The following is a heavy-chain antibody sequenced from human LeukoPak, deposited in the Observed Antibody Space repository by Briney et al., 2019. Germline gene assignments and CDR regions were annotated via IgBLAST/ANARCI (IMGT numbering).Heavy chain of an antibody. V-gene: IGHV3-66*03. J-gene: IGHJ5*02. D-gene: IGHD3/OR15-3a*01. Sequence: GGSLRLSCAVSESRVSDYYMSWVRQAPGKGLEWVGLIRDSGEAFYADFVRGRFAISRDESENTLYLQMNSLRVEDTAVYFCARDRAALQDWVEFDPWGQGTPVIVSS. CDR1: ESRVSDYY. CDR3: ARDRAALQDWVEFDP. CDR2: IRDSGEA.